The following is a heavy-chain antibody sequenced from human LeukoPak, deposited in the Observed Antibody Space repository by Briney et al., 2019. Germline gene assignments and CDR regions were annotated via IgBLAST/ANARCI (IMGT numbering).Heavy chain of an antibody. Sequence: GASVKVSCKVSGYTLTELSMHWVRQAPGKGLEWMGGFDPEDGETIYAQKFQGRVTMTEDTSTDTAYMELSSLRSEDTAVYYCATFTDITFGGVSAFDIWGQGTMVTVSS. J-gene: IGHJ3*02. D-gene: IGHD3-16*01. CDR2: FDPEDGET. V-gene: IGHV1-24*01. CDR3: ATFTDITFGGVSAFDI. CDR1: GYTLTELS.